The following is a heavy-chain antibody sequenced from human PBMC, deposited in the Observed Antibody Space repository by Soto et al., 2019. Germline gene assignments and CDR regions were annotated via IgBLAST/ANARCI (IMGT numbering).Heavy chain of an antibody. CDR1: GVTFSSYA. CDR3: AREIARLSPRTINWFDP. V-gene: IGHV1-69*13. Sequence: SVKVSCKASGVTFSSYAISSVRQAPGQGLEWMGGIIPIFGTANYAQKFQGRVTITADESTSTAYMELSSLRAEDTAVYYCAREIARLSPRTINWFDPWGQGTLVTVSS. CDR2: IIPIFGTA. J-gene: IGHJ5*02. D-gene: IGHD3-16*02.